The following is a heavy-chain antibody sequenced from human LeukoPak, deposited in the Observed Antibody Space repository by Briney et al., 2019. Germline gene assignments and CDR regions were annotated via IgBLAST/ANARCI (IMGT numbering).Heavy chain of an antibody. Sequence: GASVKVSCKASGYTFTSYDINWVRQATGQGLEWMGWMNPNSGNTGYAQKFQGRVTMTRNTSISTAYMELSSLRSDDTAVYYCARDPGYCSGGSCYSTYLFDYWGQGTLVTVSS. CDR1: GYTFTSYD. D-gene: IGHD2-15*01. CDR2: MNPNSGNT. V-gene: IGHV1-8*01. CDR3: ARDPGYCSGGSCYSTYLFDY. J-gene: IGHJ4*02.